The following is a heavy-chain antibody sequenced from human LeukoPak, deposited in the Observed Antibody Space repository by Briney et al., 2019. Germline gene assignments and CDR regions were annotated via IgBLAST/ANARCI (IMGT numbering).Heavy chain of an antibody. Sequence: ASVKVSCKASGYTFTGYYIHRVRQAPGQGLEWMGWINPNSGVTHYPQKFQGRVTLTRDTSIRTAYMEVSSLRSDDTAVYYCARGLQWLEAFDYWGLGTLVTVSS. J-gene: IGHJ4*02. D-gene: IGHD6-19*01. CDR2: INPNSGVT. CDR1: GYTFTGYY. CDR3: ARGLQWLEAFDY. V-gene: IGHV1-2*02.